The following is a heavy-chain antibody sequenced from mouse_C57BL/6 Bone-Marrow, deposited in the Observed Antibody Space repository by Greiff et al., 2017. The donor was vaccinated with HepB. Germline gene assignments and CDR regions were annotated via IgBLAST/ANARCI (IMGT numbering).Heavy chain of an antibody. CDR3: ARSTTVVAHWYFDV. V-gene: IGHV7-3*01. CDR2: IRNKANGYTT. Sequence: DVMLVESGGGLVQPGGSLSLSCAASGFTFTDYYMSWVRQPPGKALEWLGFIRNKANGYTTEYSASVKGRFTISRDNSQSILYLQMNALRAEDSATYYCARSTTVVAHWYFDVWGTGTTVTVSS. CDR1: GFTFTDYY. D-gene: IGHD1-1*01. J-gene: IGHJ1*03.